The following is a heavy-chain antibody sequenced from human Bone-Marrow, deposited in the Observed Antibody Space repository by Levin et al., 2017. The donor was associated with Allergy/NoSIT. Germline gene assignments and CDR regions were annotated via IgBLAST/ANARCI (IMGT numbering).Heavy chain of an antibody. V-gene: IGHV6-1*01. J-gene: IGHJ4*02. D-gene: IGHD6-13*01. CDR3: ARDGRAAAGLHYFDF. CDR1: GDRVSNTGAA. Sequence: SQTLSLTCVISGDRVSNTGAAWNWIRQSPSRGLQWLGRTLYRSQWYSHYEESVKGRLTIVPDTSKNQFSLHLESVTPEDSAVYYCARDGRAAAGLHYFDFWSQGTLVTVSS. CDR2: TLYRSQWYS.